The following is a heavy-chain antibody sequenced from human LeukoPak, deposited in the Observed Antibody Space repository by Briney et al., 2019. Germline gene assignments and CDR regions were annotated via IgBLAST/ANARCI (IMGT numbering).Heavy chain of an antibody. V-gene: IGHV3-7*01. CDR3: ARALWFGELLQDY. D-gene: IGHD3-10*01. CDR1: GFTFSSYW. Sequence: PGGSLRLSCAASGFTFSSYWMSWARQAPGKGLEWVANIKQDGSEKYYVDSVKGRFTISRDNAKNSLYLQMNSLRAEDTAVYYCARALWFGELLQDYWGQGTLVTVSS. J-gene: IGHJ4*02. CDR2: IKQDGSEK.